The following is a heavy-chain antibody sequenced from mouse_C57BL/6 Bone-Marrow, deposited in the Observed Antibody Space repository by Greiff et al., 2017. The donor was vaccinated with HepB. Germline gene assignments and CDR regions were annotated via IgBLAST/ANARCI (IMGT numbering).Heavy chain of an antibody. V-gene: IGHV1-53*01. CDR3: STVDSSGDRFAY. CDR2: INPSNGGT. Sequence: VQLQQPGTELVKPGASVKLSCKASGYTFTSYWMHWVKQRPGQGLEWIGNINPSNGGTNYNEKFKSKATLTVDKSSSTAYVQLSSLTSEDSAVYFCSTVDSSGDRFAYWGQGTLVTVSA. CDR1: GYTFTSYW. D-gene: IGHD3-2*02. J-gene: IGHJ3*01.